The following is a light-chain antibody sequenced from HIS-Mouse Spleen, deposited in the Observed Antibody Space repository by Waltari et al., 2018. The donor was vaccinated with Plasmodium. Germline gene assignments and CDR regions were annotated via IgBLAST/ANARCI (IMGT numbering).Light chain of an antibody. CDR3: QQYYSTPWT. J-gene: IGKJ1*01. CDR1: QGVLYSSNNKNY. Sequence: DIVMTQSPDSLAVSLDERATINCKSSQGVLYSSNNKNYLAWYQQKPGQPPKLLIYWASTRESGVPDRFSGSGSGTDFTLTISSLQAEDVAVYYCQQYYSTPWTFGQGTKVEIK. V-gene: IGKV4-1*01. CDR2: WAS.